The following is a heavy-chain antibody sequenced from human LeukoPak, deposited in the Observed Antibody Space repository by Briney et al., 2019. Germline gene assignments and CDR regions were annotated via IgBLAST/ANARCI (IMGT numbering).Heavy chain of an antibody. V-gene: IGHV3-30*03. CDR3: ARERRVRGDNWFDP. CDR2: ISYDGSNK. CDR1: GFTFSSYG. Sequence: GGSLRLSCAASGFTFSSYGMHWVRQAPGKGLEWVAVISYDGSNKYYADSVKGRFTISRDNSKNTLYLQMNSLRAEDTAVYYCARERRVRGDNWFDPWGQGTLVTVSS. J-gene: IGHJ5*02. D-gene: IGHD3-10*01.